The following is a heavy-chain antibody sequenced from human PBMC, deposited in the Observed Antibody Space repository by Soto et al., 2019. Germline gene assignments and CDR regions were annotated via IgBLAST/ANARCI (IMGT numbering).Heavy chain of an antibody. V-gene: IGHV4-31*02. CDR1: GGSISSLHDY. J-gene: IGHJ4*02. CDR3: AREVSWTGALDH. D-gene: IGHD2-8*02. Sequence: QVQLEQSGPGLVKPSQTLSLTCKISGGSISSLHDYWSWIRQSPGEGLEWIGYLFDRGTANYNPSIKGRVRISGDTSQSQFSLTIQSVTVADTAVYSCAREVSWTGALDHWGQGILVTVSS. CDR2: LFDRGTA.